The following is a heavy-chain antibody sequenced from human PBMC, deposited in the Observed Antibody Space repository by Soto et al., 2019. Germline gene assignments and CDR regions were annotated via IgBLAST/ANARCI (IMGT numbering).Heavy chain of an antibody. D-gene: IGHD3-16*01. V-gene: IGHV4-39*01. J-gene: IGHJ5*01. CDR3: ARSWFGHQVHWFDS. CDR1: GGSISSSSYY. Sequence: SETLSLTCTVSGGSISSSSYYWGWIRQPPGKGLEWIGSINNSESTYYNPSLKSRITINPDTSKNQFSLHLNSVTLEDTAVYYCARSWFGHQVHWFDSWGQGTLVTVSS. CDR2: INNSEST.